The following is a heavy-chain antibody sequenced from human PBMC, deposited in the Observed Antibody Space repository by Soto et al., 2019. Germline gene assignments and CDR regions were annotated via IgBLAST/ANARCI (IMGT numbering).Heavy chain of an antibody. Sequence: QITLKESGPTLVKPTQTLTLTCTFSAFSLTTDAVGVGWIRQPPGKALEWLALIYWDDDKRYSPALKSRLTITKDASRNQVVLTLTNMDPADTATYYCAHVYWVAAGIRYYFDYWGQGTLVTVSS. CDR3: AHVYWVAAGIRYYFDY. J-gene: IGHJ4*02. CDR2: IYWDDDK. V-gene: IGHV2-5*02. D-gene: IGHD1-1*01. CDR1: AFSLTTDAVG.